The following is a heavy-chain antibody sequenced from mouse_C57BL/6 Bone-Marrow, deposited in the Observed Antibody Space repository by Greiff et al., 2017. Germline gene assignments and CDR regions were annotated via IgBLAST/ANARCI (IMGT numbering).Heavy chain of an antibody. V-gene: IGHV1-59*01. Sequence: QVQLQQPGAELVRPGTSVKLSCKASGYTFTSYWMHWVKQRPGQGLEWIGVIDPSDSYTNYNQKFKGEATLTVDTSSSTAYMQLSSLTSEDSAVYYCAREGYDYDGVYAMDYWGQGTSVTVSS. J-gene: IGHJ4*01. CDR1: GYTFTSYW. CDR3: AREGYDYDGVYAMDY. CDR2: IDPSDSYT. D-gene: IGHD2-4*01.